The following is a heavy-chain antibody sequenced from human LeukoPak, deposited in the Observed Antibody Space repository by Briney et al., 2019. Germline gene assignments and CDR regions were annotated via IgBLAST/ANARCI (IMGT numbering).Heavy chain of an antibody. CDR3: ARDARSTSCLDY. D-gene: IGHD2-2*01. Sequence: PGGSLRLSCAASGFTFSSYAMHWVRQAPGKGLEWVAVISYDGSNKYYADSVKGRFTISRDNSKNTLYLQMNSLRAEDTAVYYCARDARSTSCLDYWGQGTLVTVSS. CDR2: ISYDGSNK. V-gene: IGHV3-30-3*01. CDR1: GFTFSSYA. J-gene: IGHJ4*02.